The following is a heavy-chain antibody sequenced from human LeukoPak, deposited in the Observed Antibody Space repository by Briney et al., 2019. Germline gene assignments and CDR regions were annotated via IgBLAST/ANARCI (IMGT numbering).Heavy chain of an antibody. V-gene: IGHV4-39*07. D-gene: IGHD6-19*01. CDR3: ARRKRGSGGPFDY. CDR1: GGSVSSSSCY. Sequence: SETLSLTCSVSGGSVSSSSCYWGWIRQPPGKGLEWIGSFYYRGSTYYNPSLKSRVTISMDTSKNQFSLTLSSVTAADTAIYFCARRKRGSGGPFDYWGQGTLVTVSS. J-gene: IGHJ4*02. CDR2: FYYRGST.